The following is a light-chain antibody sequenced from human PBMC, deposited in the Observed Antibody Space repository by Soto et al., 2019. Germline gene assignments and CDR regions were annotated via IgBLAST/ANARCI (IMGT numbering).Light chain of an antibody. Sequence: MPQSPATLSVSPGARATLSCRASQSVNSNLAWYQQRPGQAPTLLIYGASSRATGIPDRFSGSGSGTEFTLTISSLEPEDFAVYYCQQYGSWPLTFGGGTKVDIK. CDR1: QSVNSN. J-gene: IGKJ4*02. CDR2: GAS. V-gene: IGKV3-15*01. CDR3: QQYGSWPLT.